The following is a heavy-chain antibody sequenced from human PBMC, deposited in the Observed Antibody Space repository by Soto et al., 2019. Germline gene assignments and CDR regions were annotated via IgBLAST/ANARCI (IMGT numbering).Heavy chain of an antibody. CDR1: GFTFSSYA. CDR2: ISYDGSNK. CDR3: ARDQGLLWSLDYYYGMDV. Sequence: PGGSLRLSCAASGFTFSSYAMHWVRQAPGKGLEWVAVISYDGSNKYYADSVKGRFTISRDNSKNTLYLQMNSLRAEDTAVYYCARDQGLLWSLDYYYGMDVWGQGTTVTVSS. D-gene: IGHD3-3*01. V-gene: IGHV3-30-3*01. J-gene: IGHJ6*02.